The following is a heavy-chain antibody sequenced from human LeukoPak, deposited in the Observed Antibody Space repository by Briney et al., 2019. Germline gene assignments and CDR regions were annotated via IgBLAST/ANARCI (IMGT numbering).Heavy chain of an antibody. CDR3: ARARSGGTPTGFDQ. J-gene: IGHJ4*02. CDR2: ISNDASHK. D-gene: IGHD4-23*01. Sequence: PGGSLRLSCAASGFTFSRFAMHWVRQAPGKGLEWVAVISNDASHKFYADSVQGRFTISRDNSKNTLSLQMDTLRREDTAVYYCARARSGGTPTGFDQWGQGAPVTVSS. V-gene: IGHV3-30*04. CDR1: GFTFSRFA.